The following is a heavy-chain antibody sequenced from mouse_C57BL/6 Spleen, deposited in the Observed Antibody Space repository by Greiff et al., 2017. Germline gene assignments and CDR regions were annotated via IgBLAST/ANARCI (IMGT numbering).Heavy chain of an antibody. CDR3: ARPNPTGNPCYWYFDV. D-gene: IGHD4-1*02. V-gene: IGHV1-53*01. CDR2: ISPSNSGT. Sequence: VQLLQPGTELVKPGASVKLSCKASGYTFTSYWMYWVQQRPGQGLEWIGNISPSNSGTNYHDKFKSKVTLTVGKSSSPAYLQLSSLTSWDSAVYYCARPNPTGNPCYWYFDVWGTGTTLTVSS. J-gene: IGHJ1*03. CDR1: GYTFTSYW.